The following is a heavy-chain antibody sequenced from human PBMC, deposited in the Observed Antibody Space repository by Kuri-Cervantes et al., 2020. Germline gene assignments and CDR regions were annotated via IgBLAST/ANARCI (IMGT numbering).Heavy chain of an antibody. Sequence: GESLKISCAASGFTFSSYAMSWVRQAPGKGLEWVSVIYSGGSTYYADSVKGRFTISRDNSKNTLYLQMNSLRAEDTAVYYCARGSGYRFVDYWGQGTLVTVSS. D-gene: IGHD5-18*01. J-gene: IGHJ4*02. CDR1: GFTFSSYA. CDR2: IYSGGST. CDR3: ARGSGYRFVDY. V-gene: IGHV3-53*01.